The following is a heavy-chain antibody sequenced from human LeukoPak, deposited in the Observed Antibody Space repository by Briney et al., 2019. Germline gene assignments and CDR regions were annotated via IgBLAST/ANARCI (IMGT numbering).Heavy chain of an antibody. V-gene: IGHV3-7*01. D-gene: IGHD6-19*01. J-gene: IGHJ4*02. CDR3: ARAPYSDGWYLMY. CDR2: IRQDGNEQ. Sequence: PGGSLRLSCAASGFTFSSYWMTWVRQAPGKGLEWVANIRQDGNEQYYMDSVKGRFTISSDNAKNSLFLQMNSLRAEDTAVYYCARAPYSDGWYLMYWGQGTLVTVSS. CDR1: GFTFSSYW.